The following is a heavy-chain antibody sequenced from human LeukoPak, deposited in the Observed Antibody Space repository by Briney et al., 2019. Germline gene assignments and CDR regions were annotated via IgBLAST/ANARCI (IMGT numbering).Heavy chain of an antibody. Sequence: GESLKISCKGSGYSFTSYWIGWVRQMPGKGLEWMGIIYPGDSDTRYSPSFQGQVTISADKSISTAYLQWSSLKASDTAMYYCARHDALPVSSGYLPEFIDYWGQGTLVTVSS. CDR3: ARHDALPVSSGYLPEFIDY. CDR1: GYSFTSYW. J-gene: IGHJ4*02. CDR2: IYPGDSDT. D-gene: IGHD3-22*01. V-gene: IGHV5-51*01.